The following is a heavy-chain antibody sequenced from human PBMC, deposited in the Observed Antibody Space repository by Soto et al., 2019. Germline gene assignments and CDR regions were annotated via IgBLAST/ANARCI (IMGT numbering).Heavy chain of an antibody. D-gene: IGHD3-22*01. V-gene: IGHV3-23*01. CDR1: GFTFSSYA. CDR2: ISGSGGST. Sequence: EVQLLESGGGLVQPGGSLRLSCAASGFTFSSYAMSWVRQAPGKGLEWVSGISGSGGSTYYADSVKGRFTISRDNSKNTVYLQMNSLRAEDTAVYYCARPPRGKDSSGYYYPYWGQGTLVTVSS. CDR3: ARPPRGKDSSGYYYPY. J-gene: IGHJ4*02.